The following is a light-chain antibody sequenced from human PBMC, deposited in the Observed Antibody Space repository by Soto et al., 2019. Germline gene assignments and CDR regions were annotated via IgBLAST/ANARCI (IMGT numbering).Light chain of an antibody. J-gene: IGKJ1*01. V-gene: IGKV3-15*01. CDR1: HHVATN. CDR2: GAS. CDR3: QQYTDRPPWT. Sequence: EIVMTKSPVTLSVSPGERATLSCRASHHVATNLAWYQQKPAQAPRLLIYGASTRAPGISARFSGSGSGTEFTLTISSLQSDDFAVYYCQQYTDRPPWTFGQGTNV.